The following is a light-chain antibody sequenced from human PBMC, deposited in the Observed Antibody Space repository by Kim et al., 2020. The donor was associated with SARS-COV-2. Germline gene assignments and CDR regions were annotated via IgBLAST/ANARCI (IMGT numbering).Light chain of an antibody. CDR1: KLGDKY. Sequence: VSPGQTASITCSGDKLGDKYACWYQQKPGQSPVVVIYQDRKRPSGIPERFSGSNSGNTATLTISGTQAMDEADYYCQAWDSSTYVFGTGTKVTVL. CDR3: QAWDSSTYV. CDR2: QDR. V-gene: IGLV3-1*01. J-gene: IGLJ1*01.